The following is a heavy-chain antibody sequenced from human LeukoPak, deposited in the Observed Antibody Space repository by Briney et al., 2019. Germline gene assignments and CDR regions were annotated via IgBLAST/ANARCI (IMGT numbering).Heavy chain of an antibody. D-gene: IGHD6-19*01. V-gene: IGHV3-30*01. J-gene: IGHJ4*02. Sequence: PGRSLRLSCAASGFTFSSYAMHWVRQAPGKGLEWVAVISYDGSNKYYADSVKGRFTISRDNSKNTLYLQMNSLRAEDTAVYYCARYSTVAGFDYWGQGTLVTVSS. CDR3: ARYSTVAGFDY. CDR2: ISYDGSNK. CDR1: GFTFSSYA.